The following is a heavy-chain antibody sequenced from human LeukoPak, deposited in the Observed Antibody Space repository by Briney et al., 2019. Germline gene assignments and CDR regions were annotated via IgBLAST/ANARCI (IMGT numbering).Heavy chain of an antibody. J-gene: IGHJ4*02. CDR3: ARAVAGHFDY. CDR1: GYTFTSYD. V-gene: IGHV1-8*01. Sequence: ASVKVSCKASGYTFTSYDLSWVRQATGQGLEWMGWMNPNSGNTGYAQKFQGRVTMTRNTFISTAYMELSSLRSEDTAVYYCARAVAGHFDYWGQGTLVTVSS. D-gene: IGHD6-19*01. CDR2: MNPNSGNT.